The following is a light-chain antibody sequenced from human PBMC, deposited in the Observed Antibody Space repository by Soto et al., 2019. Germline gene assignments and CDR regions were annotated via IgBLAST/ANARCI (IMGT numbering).Light chain of an antibody. CDR3: CSYAGSSSYV. V-gene: IGLV2-23*01. CDR2: EGS. Sequence: QSVLTQPASVSGSPGQSITISYTGTSSDVGSYNLVSWYQQHPGKAPKLMIYEGSKRPSGGSNRFSGSKSGDTASLTISGLQAEDEADYYCCSYAGSSSYVFGTGTKVTVL. CDR1: SSDVGSYNL. J-gene: IGLJ1*01.